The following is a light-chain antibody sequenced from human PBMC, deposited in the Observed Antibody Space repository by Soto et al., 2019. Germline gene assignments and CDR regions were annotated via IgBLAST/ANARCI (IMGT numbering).Light chain of an antibody. CDR2: GAS. Sequence: EIVLTQSPGTLSLSPGERATLSCRASQSVSSSYLAWYQQKPGQAPRLLIYGASSRATGIPDRFSGSGSGTDFTLIIRRLEPEDFAVYYCQQYGASPYTFGQGTKLETK. J-gene: IGKJ2*01. CDR3: QQYGASPYT. V-gene: IGKV3-20*01. CDR1: QSVSSSY.